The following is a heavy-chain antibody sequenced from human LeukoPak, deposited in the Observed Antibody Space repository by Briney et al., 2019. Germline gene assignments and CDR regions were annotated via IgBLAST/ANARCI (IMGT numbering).Heavy chain of an antibody. CDR3: AKDLRYYPY. J-gene: IGHJ4*02. CDR2: INSDGSSS. V-gene: IGHV3-74*01. D-gene: IGHD3-10*01. CDR1: GFTFSTYW. Sequence: PGGSLRLSCAASGFTFSTYWMHWVRQAPGKGLLWVSRINSDGSSSSYADSVKGRFTISRDNAKNTLYLQMNSLRAEDTAVYYCAKDLRYYPYWGQGTLVTVSS.